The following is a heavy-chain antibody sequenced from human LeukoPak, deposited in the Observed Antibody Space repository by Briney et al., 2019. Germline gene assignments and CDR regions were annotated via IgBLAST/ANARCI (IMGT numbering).Heavy chain of an antibody. J-gene: IGHJ4*02. CDR1: GGSFSGYY. CDR2: INHSGST. CDR3: ARGSDYYGSGSYYNY. V-gene: IGHV4-34*01. D-gene: IGHD3-10*01. Sequence: SETLSLTCAVYGGSFSGYYWSWIRQPPGKGLEWIGEINHSGSTNYNPSLKSRVTISVDTSKNQFSLKLSSVTAADTAVYYYARGSDYYGSGSYYNYWGQGTLSPSPQ.